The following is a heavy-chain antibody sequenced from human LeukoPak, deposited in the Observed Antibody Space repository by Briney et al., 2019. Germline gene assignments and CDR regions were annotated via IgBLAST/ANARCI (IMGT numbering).Heavy chain of an antibody. CDR1: GGSISSSSYY. CDR3: ARPYYGSESLFDY. J-gene: IGHJ4*02. CDR2: IYYSGST. D-gene: IGHD3-10*01. Sequence: PSETLSLTCTVSGGSISSSSYYWGWIRQPPGKGLEWIGSIYYSGSTYYNPSLKSRVTISVDTSKNQFSLKLSSVTAADTAVYYCARPYYGSESLFDYWGQGTLVTVSS. V-gene: IGHV4-39*01.